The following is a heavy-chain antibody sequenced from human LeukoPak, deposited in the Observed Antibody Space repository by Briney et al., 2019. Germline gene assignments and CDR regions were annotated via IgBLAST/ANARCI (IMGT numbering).Heavy chain of an antibody. V-gene: IGHV3-74*01. J-gene: IGHJ4*02. Sequence: GGSLRLSCAPSGFPSNSFWMHWVRPAPGKGLVWVSDMNEYSTTIRYADSVKGRFTISRDNAKSILYLQMNNLRAEDTAMYFCARGGVNPVDHWGQGTLVTVSS. D-gene: IGHD1-14*01. CDR3: ARGGVNPVDH. CDR2: MNEYSTTI. CDR1: GFPSNSFW.